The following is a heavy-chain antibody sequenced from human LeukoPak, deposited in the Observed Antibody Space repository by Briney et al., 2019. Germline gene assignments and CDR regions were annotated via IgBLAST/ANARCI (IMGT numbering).Heavy chain of an antibody. CDR3: ARVGGESPRWFDP. CDR1: GFIFSSYW. CDR2: INTDGSST. Sequence: GGPLRLSCAASGFIFSSYWMHWVRQVPGKGLVWVSRINTDGSSTNYADSVKGRFAISRDNTKNTLYLQMNSLRAEDTAVYYCARVGGESPRWFDPRGQGTLVIVSS. D-gene: IGHD3-10*01. J-gene: IGHJ5*02. V-gene: IGHV3-74*01.